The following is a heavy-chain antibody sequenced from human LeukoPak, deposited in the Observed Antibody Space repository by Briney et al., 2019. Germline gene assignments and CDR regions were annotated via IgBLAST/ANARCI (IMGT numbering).Heavy chain of an antibody. CDR3: VRDLPYCSGGSCYSGAFDI. D-gene: IGHD2-15*01. Sequence: SVXVSCKASGYTFTGYYMHWVRQAPGQGLEWMGRINPNSGGTNYAQKFQGRVTMTRDTSISTAYMELSRLRSDDTAVYYCVRDLPYCSGGSCYSGAFDIWGQGTMVTVSS. J-gene: IGHJ3*02. V-gene: IGHV1-2*06. CDR1: GYTFTGYY. CDR2: INPNSGGT.